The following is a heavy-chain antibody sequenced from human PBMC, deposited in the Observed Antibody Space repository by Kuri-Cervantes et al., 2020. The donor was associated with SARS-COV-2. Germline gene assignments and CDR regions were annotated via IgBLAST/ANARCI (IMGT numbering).Heavy chain of an antibody. CDR1: GFTFSSYA. CDR3: AKDLSGSYYFGY. CDR2: ISGSGGST. D-gene: IGHD1-26*01. Sequence: LSLTCAASGFTFSSYAMSWVRQAPGKGLEWVSAISGSGGSTYYADSVKGRFTISRDNSKNTLYLQMNSLRAEDTAVYYCAKDLSGSYYFGYWGQGTLVTVSS. J-gene: IGHJ4*02. V-gene: IGHV3-23*01.